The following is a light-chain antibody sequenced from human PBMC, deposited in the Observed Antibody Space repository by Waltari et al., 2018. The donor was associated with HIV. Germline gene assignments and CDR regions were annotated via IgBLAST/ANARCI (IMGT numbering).Light chain of an antibody. CDR1: QRIDTTP. Sequence: VLTQSPGTLSVSPGERATLSCRASQRIDTTPVSWYQHKAGQPPRLIVYGASTRASGIPPRFSGSGSGTDFTLTISSLQPEDFASYYGLQDYNLPGAFGQGTRVEIK. V-gene: IGKV3D-7*01. CDR3: LQDYNLPGA. J-gene: IGKJ1*01. CDR2: GAS.